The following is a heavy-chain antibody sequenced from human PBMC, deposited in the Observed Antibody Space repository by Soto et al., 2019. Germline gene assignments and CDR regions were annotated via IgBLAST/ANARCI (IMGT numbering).Heavy chain of an antibody. D-gene: IGHD3-22*01. CDR3: ARTYHYDSLGKTYFYYGMDV. CDR1: GGTFDNYA. Sequence: QVQLVQSGAEVKQPGSSVKVSCKASGGTFDNYAITWVRQAPGQGLEWMAGIIPMLDSANYAEKFQDRVTINADESTGTVYMEVSSLRSEDTAVYYCARTYHYDSLGKTYFYYGMDVWGQGTTVTVSS. CDR2: IIPMLDSA. J-gene: IGHJ6*02. V-gene: IGHV1-69*12.